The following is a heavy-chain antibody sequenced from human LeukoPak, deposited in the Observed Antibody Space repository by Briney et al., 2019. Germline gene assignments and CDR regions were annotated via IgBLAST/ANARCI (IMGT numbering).Heavy chain of an antibody. J-gene: IGHJ4*02. D-gene: IGHD6-13*01. CDR3: ARGLYSSIKIPFDY. CDR1: GYTFTSYD. CDR2: ISAYNGNT. Sequence: ASVKVSCKASGYTFTSYDINWVRQAPGQGLEWMGWISAYNGNTNYAQKLQGRVTMTTDTSTSTAYMELRSLRSDDTAVYYCARGLYSSIKIPFDYWGQGTLVTVSS. V-gene: IGHV1-18*01.